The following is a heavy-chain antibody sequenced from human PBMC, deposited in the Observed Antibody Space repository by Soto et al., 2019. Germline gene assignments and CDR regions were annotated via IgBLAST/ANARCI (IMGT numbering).Heavy chain of an antibody. D-gene: IGHD3-22*01. V-gene: IGHV1-69*13. J-gene: IGHJ6*02. CDR3: ARGDATKIVVTTYYGMDV. CDR2: IIPVFGTP. Sequence: ASVKVSCKASGGSLSNYVISWVRQAPGQGLEWMGAIIPVFGTPNYAQKFQDRVTITADESTTTVYMEVRSLTSEDTAVYYCARGDATKIVVTTYYGMDVWGQGTTVTVS. CDR1: GGSLSNYV.